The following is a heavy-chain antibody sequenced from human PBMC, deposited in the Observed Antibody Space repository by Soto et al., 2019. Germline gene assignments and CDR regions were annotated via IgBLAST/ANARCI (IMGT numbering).Heavy chain of an antibody. J-gene: IGHJ4*02. Sequence: GGSLRLSCAASGFTVSSNYMSWVRQAPGKGLEWVSVIYSGGSTYYADSVKGRFTISRDNSKNTLYLQMNSLRAEDTAVYYCASSQYGSPYYFDYWGQGTLVTVSS. CDR3: ASSQYGSPYYFDY. V-gene: IGHV3-66*01. CDR1: GFTVSSNY. CDR2: IYSGGST. D-gene: IGHD4-17*01.